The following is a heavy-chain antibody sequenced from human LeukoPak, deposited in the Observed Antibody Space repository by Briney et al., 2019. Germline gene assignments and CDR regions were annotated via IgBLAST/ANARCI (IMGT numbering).Heavy chain of an antibody. CDR1: GFIFSSYN. V-gene: IGHV3-21*01. Sequence: PGGSLRLSCAASGFIFSSYNMNWVRPATGKGLGWGSSFSTSSSYIYNAYSVTGQFPISRDNAKNSLYLQMNSLRGEDTAVYYCARVLGYYYDSRGHDYWGQGTLVTVSS. CDR3: ARVLGYYYDSRGHDY. D-gene: IGHD3-22*01. CDR2: FSTSSSYI. J-gene: IGHJ4*02.